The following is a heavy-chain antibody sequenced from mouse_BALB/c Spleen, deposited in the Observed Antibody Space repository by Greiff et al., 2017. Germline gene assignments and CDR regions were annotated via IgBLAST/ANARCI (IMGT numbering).Heavy chain of an antibody. CDR2: SRNKANDYTT. CDR3: ARGAGSSSYWYFDV. V-gene: IGHV7-1*02. J-gene: IGHJ1*01. Sequence: EVQLVESGGGLVQPGGSLRLSCATSGFTFSDFYMEWVRQPPGKRLEWIAASRNKANDYTTEYSASVKGRFIVSRDTSQSILYLQMNALRAEDTAIYYCARGAGSSSYWYFDVWGAGTTVTVSS. D-gene: IGHD1-1*01. CDR1: GFTFSDFY.